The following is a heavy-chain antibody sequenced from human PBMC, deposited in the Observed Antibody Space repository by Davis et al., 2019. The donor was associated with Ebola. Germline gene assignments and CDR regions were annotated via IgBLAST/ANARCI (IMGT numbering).Heavy chain of an antibody. CDR3: ARLDNS. CDR2: IYYSGST. J-gene: IGHJ4*02. D-gene: IGHD1-1*01. CDR1: GGSISSSSYY. Sequence: SETLSLTCTVSGGSISSSSYYWGWIRQPPGKGLEWIGSIYYSGSTNYNPSLKSRITISVDTSKNQFSLKLSSVTAADTAVYYCARLDNSWGQGTLVTVSS. V-gene: IGHV4-39*07.